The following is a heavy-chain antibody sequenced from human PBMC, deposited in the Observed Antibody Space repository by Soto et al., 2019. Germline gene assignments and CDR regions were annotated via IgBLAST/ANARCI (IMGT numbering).Heavy chain of an antibody. V-gene: IGHV4-30-2*01. Sequence: QLQLQESGSGLVRPSQTLSLTCTVSGASIGIGSYSWNWIRQPPGKGLEWIGYLHHSGDTYFNPSLRRRVSISVDRSNNQFSLKLISVPAADTAVYYCARFPLWFGELDYWGQGALVTVSS. CDR2: LHHSGDT. CDR1: GASIGIGSYS. J-gene: IGHJ4*02. D-gene: IGHD3-10*01. CDR3: ARFPLWFGELDY.